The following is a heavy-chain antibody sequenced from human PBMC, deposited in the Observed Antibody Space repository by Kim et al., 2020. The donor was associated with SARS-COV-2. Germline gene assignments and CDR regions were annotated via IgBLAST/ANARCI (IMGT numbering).Heavy chain of an antibody. CDR3: TSRYVIDY. J-gene: IGHJ4*02. Sequence: GGSLRLSCAASGFTFAKAWMSWVRQAPGKGLEWVGRIKSKTDGGTIDYAAPVKGRFTISKDDSKDTLYLQMNSLKTEDTAVYYCTSRYVIDYWGQGTLVTVSS. CDR2: IKSKTDGGTI. CDR1: GFTFAKAW. V-gene: IGHV3-15*01. D-gene: IGHD3-16*01.